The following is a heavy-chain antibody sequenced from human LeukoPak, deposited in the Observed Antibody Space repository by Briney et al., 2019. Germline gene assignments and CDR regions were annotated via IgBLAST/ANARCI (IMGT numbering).Heavy chain of an antibody. CDR3: AKDLTDGGWYEPYFVY. Sequence: DSVKGRFTISRDNATTSLYLQMNSLRADDTAVYYCAKDLTDGGWYEPYFVYWGQGTLVTVCS. D-gene: IGHD6-19*01. V-gene: IGHV3-21*06. J-gene: IGHJ4*02.